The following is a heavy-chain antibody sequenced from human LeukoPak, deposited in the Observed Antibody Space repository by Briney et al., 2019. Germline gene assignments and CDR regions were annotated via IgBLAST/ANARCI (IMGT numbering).Heavy chain of an antibody. CDR2: IYSGGST. D-gene: IGHD6-19*01. Sequence: GGSLRLSCAASGFTVSSNYMSWVRQAPGKGLEWVSVIYSGGSTYYADSVKGRFTISRDNANNSLFLQMNSLRAEDTAVYYCARGGGSSGPTGYGMDVWGQGTTVTVSS. CDR1: GFTVSSNY. CDR3: ARGGGSSGPTGYGMDV. V-gene: IGHV3-53*01. J-gene: IGHJ6*02.